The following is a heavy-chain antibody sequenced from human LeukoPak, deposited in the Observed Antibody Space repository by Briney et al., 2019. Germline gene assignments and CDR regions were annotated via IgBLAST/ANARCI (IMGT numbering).Heavy chain of an antibody. V-gene: IGHV1-2*06. J-gene: IGHJ4*02. D-gene: IGHD1-26*01. Sequence: ASVKVSCKASGYTFTGYYMHWVRQAPGQGLEWMGRINPNRGGTNYAQKFQGRVTMTRDTSISTAYMELSRLRSDDTAVYYCARDLAVKREVDYWGQGTLVTVSS. CDR1: GYTFTGYY. CDR2: INPNRGGT. CDR3: ARDLAVKREVDY.